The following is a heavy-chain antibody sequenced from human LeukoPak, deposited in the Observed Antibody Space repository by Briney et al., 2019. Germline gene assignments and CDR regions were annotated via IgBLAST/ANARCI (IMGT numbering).Heavy chain of an antibody. CDR3: ARTELVNYYYYYMDV. CDR2: ISGSGGST. J-gene: IGHJ6*03. D-gene: IGHD6-13*01. Sequence: GGSLRLSCAVSGFTFSSYAMNWVRQAPGKGLEWVSAISGSGGSTYYADSVKGRFTISRDNAKNSLYLQMNSLRAEDTAVYYCARTELVNYYYYYMDVWGKGTTVTVSS. V-gene: IGHV3-23*01. CDR1: GFTFSSYA.